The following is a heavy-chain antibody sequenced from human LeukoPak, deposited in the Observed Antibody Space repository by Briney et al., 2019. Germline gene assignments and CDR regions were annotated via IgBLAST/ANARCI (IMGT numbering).Heavy chain of an antibody. CDR1: GGSISGYY. J-gene: IGHJ4*02. D-gene: IGHD3-9*01. CDR2: IHYTGAT. V-gene: IGHV4-34*01. Sequence: NPSETLSLTGAVYGGSISGYYWSWIRQPPGKGLEWVGEIHYTGATSYNPSLKSRATISIETSKNQVSLRLSSVTAADTAVYYCTRGNILSGYCFDFWGQGALVTVSS. CDR3: TRGNILSGYCFDF.